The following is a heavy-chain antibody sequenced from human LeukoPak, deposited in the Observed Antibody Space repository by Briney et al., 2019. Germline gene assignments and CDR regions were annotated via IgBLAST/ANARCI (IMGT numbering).Heavy chain of an antibody. D-gene: IGHD3-10*01. CDR2: INHSGST. CDR3: ARNYYGSGSYYTDY. V-gene: IGHV4-34*01. Sequence: PSETLSLTCAVYGGSSSGYYWSWIRQPPGKGLEWIGEINHSGSTNYNPSLKSRVTISVDTSKNQFSLKLSSVTAADTAVYYCARNYYGSGSYYTDYWGQGTLVTVSS. J-gene: IGHJ4*02. CDR1: GGSSSGYY.